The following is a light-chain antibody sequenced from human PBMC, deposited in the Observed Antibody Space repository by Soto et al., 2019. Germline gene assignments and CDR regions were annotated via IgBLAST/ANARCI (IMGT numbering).Light chain of an antibody. CDR3: QQYGSSPYT. CDR2: GAS. CDR1: QSVSSSY. J-gene: IGKJ2*01. Sequence: EIVLTQSPGTLSLSPGERATLSCRASQSVSSSYLAWYQQQPGQPPRLLIYGASSRATGIPARCSGSGSGTDFTLTISRLEPEDFAVYYCQQYGSSPYTFGQGTKLEIK. V-gene: IGKV3-20*01.